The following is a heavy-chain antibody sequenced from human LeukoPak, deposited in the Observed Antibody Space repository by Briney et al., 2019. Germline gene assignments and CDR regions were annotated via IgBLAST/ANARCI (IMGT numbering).Heavy chain of an antibody. J-gene: IGHJ5*02. V-gene: IGHV4-34*01. CDR1: GGSFSGYY. CDR3: ARGWWDNWFDP. D-gene: IGHD2-8*02. CDR2: INHSGST. Sequence: PSETLSLTCAVYGGSFSGYYWSWIRQPPGKGLEWIGEINHSGSTNYNPSLKSRVTISVDTSKHQFSLKLSSVTAADTAVYYCARGWWDNWFDPWGKGTLVTVSS.